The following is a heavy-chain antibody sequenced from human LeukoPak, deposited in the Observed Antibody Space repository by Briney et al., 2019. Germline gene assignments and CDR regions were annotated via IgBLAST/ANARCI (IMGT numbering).Heavy chain of an antibody. CDR2: IYYSGST. V-gene: IGHV4-39*07. Sequence: PSETLSLTCTVSGGSISSSTYYWGWIRQPPAKGLEWIGSIYYSGSTYYNPSLKSRVTISVDTSKNQFSLKLSSVTAADTAVYYCARGPRWLQDYFNYWGQGTLVTVSS. CDR3: ARGPRWLQDYFNY. CDR1: GGSISSSTYY. J-gene: IGHJ4*02. D-gene: IGHD5-24*01.